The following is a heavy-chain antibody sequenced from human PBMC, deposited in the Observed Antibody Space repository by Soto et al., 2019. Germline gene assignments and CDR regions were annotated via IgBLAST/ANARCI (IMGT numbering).Heavy chain of an antibody. J-gene: IGHJ4*02. CDR2: IYYSGST. D-gene: IGHD3-16*02. CDR3: ARGVNYDYVWGSYRYIDY. CDR1: GGSISRGDYY. Sequence: QVHLQESGPGLVKPSQTLSLTCTVSGGSISRGDYYWSWIRQPPGKGLEWIGYIYYSGSTYYNPSLKSRVTISVDTSKNQFSLKLSSVTAADTAVYYCARGVNYDYVWGSYRYIDYWGQGTLVTVSS. V-gene: IGHV4-30-4*01.